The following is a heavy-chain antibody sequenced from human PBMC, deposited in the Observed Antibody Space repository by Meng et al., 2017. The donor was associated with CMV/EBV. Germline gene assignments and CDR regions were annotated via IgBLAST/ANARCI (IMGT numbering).Heavy chain of an antibody. Sequence: CAASGFTFSSYSMTWVRQAPGKGLEWVSSISSSSSYIYYADSVKGRFTISRDNAKNSLYLQMNSLRAEDTAVYYCARGGGSYPNWFDPWGQGTLVTVSS. CDR1: GFTFSSYS. CDR3: ARGGGSYPNWFDP. CDR2: ISSSSSYI. V-gene: IGHV3-21*01. D-gene: IGHD1-26*01. J-gene: IGHJ5*02.